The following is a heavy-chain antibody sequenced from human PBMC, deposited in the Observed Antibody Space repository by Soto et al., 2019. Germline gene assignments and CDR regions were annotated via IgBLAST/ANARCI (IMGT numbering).Heavy chain of an antibody. V-gene: IGHV1-69*06. CDR3: ARVDYDILTGYYPLYYGMDV. J-gene: IGHJ6*02. CDR2: IIPIFGTA. CDR1: GGTFSSYA. Sequence: SVKVSCKASGGTFSSYAISWVRQAPGQGLEWMGGIIPIFGTANYAQKFQGRVTITADKSTSTAYMELSSLRSEDTAVYYCARVDYDILTGYYPLYYGMDVWGQGTTVTVSS. D-gene: IGHD3-9*01.